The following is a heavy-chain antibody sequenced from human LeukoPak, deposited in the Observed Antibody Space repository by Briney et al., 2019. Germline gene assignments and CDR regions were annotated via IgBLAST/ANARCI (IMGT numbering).Heavy chain of an antibody. D-gene: IGHD2-2*01. CDR1: GYTFTGYH. J-gene: IGHJ6*02. CDR3: ARVRYCSSTSCSTAYYYYGMDV. Sequence: ASVKVSFKASGYTFTGYHMHWVRQAPGQGLDWMGCINPNIGGTNYAQKFQGRVTMTRDTSISTAYMELSRLRSDDTAVYYCARVRYCSSTSCSTAYYYYGMDVWGQGTTVTVSS. CDR2: INPNIGGT. V-gene: IGHV1-2*02.